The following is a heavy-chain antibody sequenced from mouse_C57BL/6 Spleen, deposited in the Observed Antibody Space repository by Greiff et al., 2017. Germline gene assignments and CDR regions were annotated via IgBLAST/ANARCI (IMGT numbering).Heavy chain of an antibody. CDR3: ARRRSLAYYSNYDYAMDY. Sequence: EVMLVESGPELVKPGDSVKISCKASGYSFTGYFMNWVMQSHGKSLEWIGRINPYNGDTFYNQKFKGKATLTVDKSSSTAHMELRSLTSEDSAVYYCARRRSLAYYSNYDYAMDYWGQGTSVTVSS. V-gene: IGHV1-20*01. CDR2: INPYNGDT. CDR1: GYSFTGYF. D-gene: IGHD2-5*01. J-gene: IGHJ4*01.